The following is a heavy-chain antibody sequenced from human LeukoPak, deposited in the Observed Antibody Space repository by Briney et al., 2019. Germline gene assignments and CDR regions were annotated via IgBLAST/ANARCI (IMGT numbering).Heavy chain of an antibody. CDR2: IKQGGSEK. CDR3: ARVRDDYYFDY. J-gene: IGHJ4*02. CDR1: GFIFGSYW. D-gene: IGHD2-21*02. Sequence: GGSLRLSCAASGFIFGSYWMNWVRQAPGKGLEWVANIKQGGSEKYYVDSVKGRFTISRDNAKNSLYLQMNSLRAEDTAVYYCARVRDDYYFDYRGQGTLVTVSS. V-gene: IGHV3-7*01.